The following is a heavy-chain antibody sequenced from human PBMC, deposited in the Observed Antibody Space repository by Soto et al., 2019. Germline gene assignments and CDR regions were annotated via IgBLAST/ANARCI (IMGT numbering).Heavy chain of an antibody. D-gene: IGHD2-15*01. Sequence: ASVKVSCKTSGYTFFNYDINWVRQAPGKGLEWMGLMNPKSGKTGYAQKFQGRVSMTRDTSTSTAYMELNSLRSEDTATYYCSRTPGDYWGQGTLVTVSS. CDR1: GYTFFNYD. J-gene: IGHJ4*02. CDR3: SRTPGDY. V-gene: IGHV1-8*01. CDR2: MNPKSGKT.